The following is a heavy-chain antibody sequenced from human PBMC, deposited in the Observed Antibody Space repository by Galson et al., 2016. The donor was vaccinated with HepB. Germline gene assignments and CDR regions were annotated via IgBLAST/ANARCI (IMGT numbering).Heavy chain of an antibody. D-gene: IGHD3-10*01. J-gene: IGHJ4*02. CDR3: GKDPMVQAEWYYFDY. Sequence: SLRLSCAASGFTFSNYGMHWVRQAPGKGLEWVAVISYDGRNKYYADSVKGRFTISRDNSKNTLYMQMNSLRAEDTAVYYCGKDPMVQAEWYYFDYWGQGTLVTVSS. CDR1: GFTFSNYG. V-gene: IGHV3-30*18. CDR2: ISYDGRNK.